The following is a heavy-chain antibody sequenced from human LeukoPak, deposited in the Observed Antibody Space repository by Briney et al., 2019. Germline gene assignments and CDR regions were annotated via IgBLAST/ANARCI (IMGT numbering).Heavy chain of an antibody. D-gene: IGHD3-10*01. CDR1: GFTFCTYW. V-gene: IGHV3-7*01. Sequence: PGGSLRLSGTASGFTFCTYWMTWVRQGPGKGREGVANIKEDGSEIYYVDAVKVRFSISRDNAKTSLYLQMHSLSVADTGLYYCVTGQTGRHPYFFDYWGQGTLVTVSS. CDR3: VTGQTGRHPYFFDY. CDR2: IKEDGSEI. J-gene: IGHJ4*02.